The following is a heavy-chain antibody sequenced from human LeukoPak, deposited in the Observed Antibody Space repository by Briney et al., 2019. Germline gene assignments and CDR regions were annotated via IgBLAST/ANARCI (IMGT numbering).Heavy chain of an antibody. CDR2: IYPGDFRI. CDR1: GHSFTVNW. Sequence: GDSLKISCKAFGHSFTVNWIGWVRHMPGKGLEWMGVIYPGDFRIRYNPSFQGQVTISVDKSISTAYLQWSSLKASDTAIYYCACPRLSSPWSDPCGQGTLVTVSS. J-gene: IGHJ5*02. D-gene: IGHD6-19*01. CDR3: ACPRLSSPWSDP. V-gene: IGHV5-51*01.